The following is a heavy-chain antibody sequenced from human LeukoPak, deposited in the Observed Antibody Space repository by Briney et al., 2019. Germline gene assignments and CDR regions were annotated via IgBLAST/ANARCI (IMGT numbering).Heavy chain of an antibody. CDR1: GGSISSSSYY. D-gene: IGHD5-18*01. V-gene: IGHV4-39*01. J-gene: IGHJ4*02. CDR2: IYYSGST. Sequence: PSETLSLTCTVSGGSISSSSYYWGWIRQPPGKGLEWIGSIYYSGSTYYNPSLKSRVTISVDTSKNQFSLKLSSVTAADTAVYYCASEAMVTRYFDYWGQGTLVTVSS. CDR3: ASEAMVTRYFDY.